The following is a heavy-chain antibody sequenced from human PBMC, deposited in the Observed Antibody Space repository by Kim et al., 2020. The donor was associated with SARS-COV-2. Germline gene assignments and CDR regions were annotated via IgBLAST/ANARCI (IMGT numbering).Heavy chain of an antibody. CDR3: ASPSPDGASKLPGYFDL. J-gene: IGHJ2*01. Sequence: SETLSLTCTVSGCSISSYYWSWIRQPPGKGLEWIGYIYYSGSTNYNPSLKSRVTISVDTSKNQFSLKLSSVTAADTAVYYCASPSPDGASKLPGYFDLQGRGTLFTVSS. CDR2: IYYSGST. CDR1: GCSISSYY. D-gene: IGHD4-17*01. V-gene: IGHV4-59*08.